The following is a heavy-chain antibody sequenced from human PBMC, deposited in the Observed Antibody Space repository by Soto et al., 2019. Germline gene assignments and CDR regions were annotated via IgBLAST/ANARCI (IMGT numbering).Heavy chain of an antibody. CDR1: VYTFTSYG. J-gene: IGHJ4*02. CDR2: ISAYNGNT. Sequence: QVQLVQSGAEVKKPASSVKVSCKASVYTFTSYGMSWVRQAPGQGLEWMGWISAYNGNTDYAQNTQGIVTMTTDKSTSTSYMELSSLGSDVTAVYYCARTTYCSSTSCYRGGCDYWGQETMVPVS. D-gene: IGHD2-2*01. V-gene: IGHV1-18*01. CDR3: ARTTYCSSTSCYRGGCDY.